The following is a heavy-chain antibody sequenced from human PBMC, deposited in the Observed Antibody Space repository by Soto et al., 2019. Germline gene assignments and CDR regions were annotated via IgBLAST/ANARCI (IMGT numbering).Heavy chain of an antibody. CDR1: GGTFSDYT. D-gene: IGHD2-15*01. J-gene: IGHJ6*03. CDR2: IIPILGIA. Sequence: QVQLVQSGAEVKKPGSSVKVSCKASGGTFSDYTITWVRQAPGQGLEWMGRIIPILGIANYAQKFQGRVTITADKSTSTAYMELSSLRSEDTAVYYCARDRGSYCSGGTCYPRRHMDVWGKGTTVTVSS. CDR3: ARDRGSYCSGGTCYPRRHMDV. V-gene: IGHV1-69*08.